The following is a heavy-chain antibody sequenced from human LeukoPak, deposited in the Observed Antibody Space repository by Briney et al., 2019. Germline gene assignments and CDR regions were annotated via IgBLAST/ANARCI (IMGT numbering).Heavy chain of an antibody. Sequence: ASLRLSFAASGFTVGGNYMSWVRQAPGKGLEWVSVIYSGGSTYYADSVKGRFTISRDNCKNTLYLQMNSLRAEDTAVYYCARVTYYYDSSGYYLDAFDIWGQGTMVTVSS. CDR2: IYSGGST. D-gene: IGHD3-22*01. J-gene: IGHJ3*02. CDR3: ARVTYYYDSSGYYLDAFDI. V-gene: IGHV3-53*01. CDR1: GFTVGGNY.